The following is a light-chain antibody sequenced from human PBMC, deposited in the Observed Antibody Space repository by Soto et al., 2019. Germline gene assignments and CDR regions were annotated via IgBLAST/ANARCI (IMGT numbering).Light chain of an antibody. CDR1: SSDVGGYNY. Sequence: QSALTQPASVSGSPGQSITISCTGTSSDVGGYNYVSWYQQHPGKAPKLMIYDVSNRPSGVSNRFSGSKSGNTASLTISGIQAEDEADYYCSSYTSSSTVLFGGGTKRTVL. CDR3: SSYTSSSTVL. J-gene: IGLJ2*01. CDR2: DVS. V-gene: IGLV2-14*01.